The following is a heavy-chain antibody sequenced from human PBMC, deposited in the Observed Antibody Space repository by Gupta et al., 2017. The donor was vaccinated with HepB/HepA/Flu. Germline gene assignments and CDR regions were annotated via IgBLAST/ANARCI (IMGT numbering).Heavy chain of an antibody. J-gene: IGHJ4*01. V-gene: IGHV3-23*01. D-gene: IGHD1/OR15-1a*01. CDR2: ISGSGGST. Sequence: EGQLLESGGGLLQPGGSLRRSCAASGFTFSSYAMSWVRQAPGKGLEWVSAISGSGGSTYYADSVKGRVTISRDNSKKTLDWQMDSLRAEEAAVFDWAKFAVPERGGTPFGPFVYGGHGTMVTVCS. CDR1: GFTFSSYA. CDR3: AKFAVPERGGTPFGPFVY.